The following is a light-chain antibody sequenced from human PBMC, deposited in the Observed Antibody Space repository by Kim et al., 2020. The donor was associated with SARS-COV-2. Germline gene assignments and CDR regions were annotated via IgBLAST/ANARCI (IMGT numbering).Light chain of an antibody. J-gene: IGKJ4*01. V-gene: IGKV3-15*01. CDR3: QQYGSWPLT. Sequence: VAPGERATPSCRASQSIDSNLAWYEQKPGQSPRLVIYGASTRATGVPARFSGSGSGTEFTLTISSLQSEDFAFYYCQQYGSWPLTFGGGTKVDIK. CDR2: GAS. CDR1: QSIDSN.